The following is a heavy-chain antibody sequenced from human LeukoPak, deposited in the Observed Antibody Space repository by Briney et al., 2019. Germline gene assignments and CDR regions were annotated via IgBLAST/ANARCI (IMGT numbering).Heavy chain of an antibody. V-gene: IGHV1-2*06. CDR3: ARFGACSGGSCYSRTFDY. J-gene: IGHJ4*02. Sequence: ASVKVSCKASGYTFTGYYMHWVRHAPGQGLQWMGRINPNSGCTNYARMLQGRVTMTRGTSISTAYMELSRLRSDDTAVYYCARFGACSGGSCYSRTFDYWGQGTLVTVSS. D-gene: IGHD2-15*01. CDR2: INPNSGCT. CDR1: GYTFTGYY.